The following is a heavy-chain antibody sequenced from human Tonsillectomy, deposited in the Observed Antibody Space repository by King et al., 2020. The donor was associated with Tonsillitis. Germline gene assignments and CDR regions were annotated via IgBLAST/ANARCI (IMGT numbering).Heavy chain of an antibody. D-gene: IGHD3-9*01. Sequence: VQLPQWGAGLMKTSRTLSLTCGVSGGSFSDYFWTWIRQSPGKGLEWIGDINQSGFTDYNPSLKSRLTMSVDTSKSQFSLKLTSVTAADTAVYYCARGLRYFEWSPTGPSYFYYGSDIWSQGTTVTVSS. CDR2: INQSGFT. CDR1: GGSFSDYF. CDR3: ARGLRYFEWSPTGPSYFYYGSDI. J-gene: IGHJ6*02. V-gene: IGHV4-34*01.